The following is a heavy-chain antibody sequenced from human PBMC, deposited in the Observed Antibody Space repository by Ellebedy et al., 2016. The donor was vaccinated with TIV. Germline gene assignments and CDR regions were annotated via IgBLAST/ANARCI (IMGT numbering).Heavy chain of an antibody. CDR2: ISGSGGST. D-gene: IGHD3-3*01. V-gene: IGHV3-23*01. J-gene: IGHJ4*02. CDR1: GFTFSSYG. Sequence: GESLKISXAASGFTFSSYGMHWVRQAPGKGLEWVSAISGSGGSTYYADSVKGRFTISRDNSKNTLYLQMNSLRAEDTAVYYCAKSYDFWSGYLDYWGQGTLVTVSS. CDR3: AKSYDFWSGYLDY.